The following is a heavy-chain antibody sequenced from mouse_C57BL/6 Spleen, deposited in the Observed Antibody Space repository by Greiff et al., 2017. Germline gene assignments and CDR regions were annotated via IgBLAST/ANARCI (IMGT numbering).Heavy chain of an antibody. V-gene: IGHV1-15*01. J-gene: IGHJ1*03. CDR1: GYTFTDYE. CDR2: IDPETGGT. D-gene: IGHD4-1*01. Sequence: QVQLKQSGAELVRPGASVTLSCKASGYTFTDYEMPWVKQTPVHGLEWIGAIDPETGGTAYNQKFKGKVILTADKSPNTAYRELRSLASEDSAVYYCSWGDWYFDVWGTGTTVTVSS. CDR3: SWGDWYFDV.